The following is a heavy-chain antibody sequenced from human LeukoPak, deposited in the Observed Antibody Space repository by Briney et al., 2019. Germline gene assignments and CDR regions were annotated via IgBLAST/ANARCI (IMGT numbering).Heavy chain of an antibody. D-gene: IGHD2-15*01. Sequence: ASVTVSFKASGYTFTGYYMHWVRQAPGQGLEWMGWINPNSGGTNYAQKFQGGVTMTRDTSISTAYMELSRLRSDDTAVYYCARDFAVVVAAIVRGWFDPWGQGTLVTVSS. CDR2: INPNSGGT. CDR3: ARDFAVVVAAIVRGWFDP. J-gene: IGHJ5*02. CDR1: GYTFTGYY. V-gene: IGHV1-2*02.